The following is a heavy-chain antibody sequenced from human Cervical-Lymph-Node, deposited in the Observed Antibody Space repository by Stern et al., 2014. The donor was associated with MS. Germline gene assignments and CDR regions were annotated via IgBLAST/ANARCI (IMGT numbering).Heavy chain of an antibody. CDR3: VSLNDAPPDF. V-gene: IGHV1-69*01. D-gene: IGHD1-1*01. CDR1: GGTFRSLA. CDR2: ISPIIRTA. J-gene: IGHJ4*02. Sequence: QVQLVEPGAEVKKPGSSVKVSCKASGGTFRSLAINWVRQAPGQGLEWMGGISPIIRTANYAQRFLGRVTITADESTNTVYMGLSSLRFEDTAMYYCVSLNDAPPDFWGQGTLVTVSS.